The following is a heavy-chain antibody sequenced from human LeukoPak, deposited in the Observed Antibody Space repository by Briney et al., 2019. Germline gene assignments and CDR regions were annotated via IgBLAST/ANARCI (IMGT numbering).Heavy chain of an antibody. J-gene: IGHJ5*02. Sequence: SETLSLTCAVYGGSFSGYYWSWIRQPPGKGLEWIGEINHSGSTNYNPSLKSRVTISVDTSKNQFSLKLSSVTAADTAVYYCARGHPAMVRGDHHNWFDPWGRGTLVTVSS. CDR2: INHSGST. V-gene: IGHV4-34*01. CDR3: ARGHPAMVRGDHHNWFDP. D-gene: IGHD3-10*01. CDR1: GGSFSGYY.